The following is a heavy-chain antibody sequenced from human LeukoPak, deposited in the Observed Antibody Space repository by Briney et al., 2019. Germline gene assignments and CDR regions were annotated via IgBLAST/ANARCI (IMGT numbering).Heavy chain of an antibody. Sequence: WEALSLTCTVSGGSISSYYWTWIRQPPGKGLEWIGYIRDSGSTNYNPSLKSRVTISAETSKKQFSLKVRSVTAADTATYFCARDVGAGTDYWGQGILVTVSS. CDR1: GGSISSYY. V-gene: IGHV4-59*01. CDR2: IRDSGST. J-gene: IGHJ4*02. D-gene: IGHD6-19*01. CDR3: ARDVGAGTDY.